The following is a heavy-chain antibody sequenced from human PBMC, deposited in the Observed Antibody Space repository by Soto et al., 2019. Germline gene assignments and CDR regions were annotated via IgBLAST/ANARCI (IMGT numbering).Heavy chain of an antibody. CDR2: INPNSGGT. CDR3: ASEPTGYGMDV. V-gene: IGHV1-2*02. J-gene: IGHJ6*02. CDR1: GYTFTGYY. Sequence: GASVNVSCKSSGYTFTGYYMHWVRQAPGQGLEWMGWINPNSGGTNYAQKFQGRITMTRDTSISTAYMELSRLRSDETAVYYCASEPTGYGMDVWGQGTTVTVSS.